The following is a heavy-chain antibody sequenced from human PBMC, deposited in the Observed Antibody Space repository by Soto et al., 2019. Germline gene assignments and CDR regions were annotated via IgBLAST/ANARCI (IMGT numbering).Heavy chain of an antibody. CDR1: GGSISSGGYY. J-gene: IGHJ6*02. Sequence: QVQLQESGPGLVKPSQTLSLTCTVSGGSISSGGYYWTWIRQHPGKGLEWIGYNYYSGITYYNPSIRSPVTISLATSKNQFALKLSSVTAADTAVYYCARGSSIAGLYYGMDVWGQGTTVTVSS. CDR2: NYYSGIT. V-gene: IGHV4-31*01. D-gene: IGHD6-6*01. CDR3: ARGSSIAGLYYGMDV.